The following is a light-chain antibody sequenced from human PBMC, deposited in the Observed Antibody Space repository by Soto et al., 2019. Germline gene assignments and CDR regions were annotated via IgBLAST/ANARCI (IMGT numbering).Light chain of an antibody. CDR3: QQYRT. J-gene: IGKJ1*01. Sequence: DIQMTQSRSTLSASVGDRVTITCRASQSISSWLAWYQQKPGKAPKLLIYDASSLESGVPSRFSGSGSGTEFTLTISSLQPDDFATYYCQQYRTFGQGTKVDIK. V-gene: IGKV1-5*01. CDR2: DAS. CDR1: QSISSW.